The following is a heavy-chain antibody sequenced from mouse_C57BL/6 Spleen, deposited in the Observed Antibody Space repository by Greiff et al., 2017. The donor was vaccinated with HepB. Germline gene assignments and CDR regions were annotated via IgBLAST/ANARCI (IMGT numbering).Heavy chain of an antibody. CDR1: GYTFTDYY. Sequence: EVQLQQSGPELVKPGASVKISCKASGYTFTDYYMNWVKQSHGKSLEWIGDINPNNGGTSYNQKFKGKATLTVDKSSSTAYMELRSLTSEDSAVYYCARPDYYGSDYYAMDYWGQGTSVTVSS. D-gene: IGHD1-1*01. V-gene: IGHV1-26*01. CDR2: INPNNGGT. J-gene: IGHJ4*01. CDR3: ARPDYYGSDYYAMDY.